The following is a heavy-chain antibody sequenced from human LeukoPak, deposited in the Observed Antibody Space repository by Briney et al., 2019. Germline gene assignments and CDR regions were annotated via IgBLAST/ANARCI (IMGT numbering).Heavy chain of an antibody. J-gene: IGHJ4*02. V-gene: IGHV3-21*01. D-gene: IGHD6-19*01. CDR3: ARAVAGKFDY. CDR2: ISSSSSYI. CDR1: GFTFSSYS. Sequence: GGSLRLSCAASGFTFSSYSMNWVRQAPGKGLEWVSSISSSSSYIYYADSVEGRFTISRDNAKNSLYLQMNSLRAEDTAVYYCARAVAGKFDYWGQGTLVTVPS.